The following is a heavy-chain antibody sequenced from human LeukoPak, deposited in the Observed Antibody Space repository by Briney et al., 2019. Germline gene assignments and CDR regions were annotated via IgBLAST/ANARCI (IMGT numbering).Heavy chain of an antibody. J-gene: IGHJ4*02. Sequence: GGSLRLSCAASGFTFDDYGMSWVRQAPGKGLEWVSGINWNGGSTGYADSVKGRFTISRDNAKNSLYLQMNSLRAEDTALYHCARVGWELLPSSSYYLDYWGQGTLVTVSS. CDR1: GFTFDDYG. CDR3: ARVGWELLPSSSYYLDY. D-gene: IGHD1-26*01. CDR2: INWNGGST. V-gene: IGHV3-20*01.